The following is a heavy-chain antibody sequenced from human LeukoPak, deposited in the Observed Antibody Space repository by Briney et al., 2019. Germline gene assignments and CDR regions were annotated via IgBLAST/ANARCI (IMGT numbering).Heavy chain of an antibody. CDR2: IRSDGSNK. J-gene: IGHJ4*02. CDR3: SKSLKQNVVVTAQPYLEY. Sequence: GGSLRLSCAASGFTFGSYGMHWVRQAPGKGLEWVTFIRSDGSNKYYADSVKGRFTISRDNSKNTLYLQMNTLIADDTAVYYCSKSLKQNVVVTAQPYLEYWGQGTLVTVSS. CDR1: GFTFGSYG. D-gene: IGHD2-21*02. V-gene: IGHV3-30*02.